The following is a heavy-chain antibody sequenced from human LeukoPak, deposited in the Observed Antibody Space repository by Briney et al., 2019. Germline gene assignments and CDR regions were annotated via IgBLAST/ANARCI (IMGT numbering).Heavy chain of an antibody. D-gene: IGHD5-24*01. CDR1: GGSISSSNYY. J-gene: IGHJ3*02. Sequence: SETLSLTCTVSGGSISSSNYYWGWIRQPPGKGLEWIGEINHSGSTNYNPSLKSRVTISVDTSKNQFSLKLSSVTAADTAVYYCARARARWLQLDAFDIWGQGTMVTVSS. V-gene: IGHV4-39*07. CDR2: INHSGST. CDR3: ARARARWLQLDAFDI.